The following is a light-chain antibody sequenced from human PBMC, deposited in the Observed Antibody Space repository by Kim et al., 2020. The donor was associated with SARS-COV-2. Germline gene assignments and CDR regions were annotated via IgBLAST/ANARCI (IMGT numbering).Light chain of an antibody. CDR1: QSVGSN. Sequence: EIVMTQSPATLSASPGDRVTLSCRASQSVGSNLAWYHQNPGQPPRLLVYGASIRATDAPVRFSGSGSGAEFTLTVSSLQSEDFGFYHCQKYNDWPHTFGQGTKLEI. V-gene: IGKV3-15*01. CDR2: GAS. J-gene: IGKJ2*01. CDR3: QKYNDWPHT.